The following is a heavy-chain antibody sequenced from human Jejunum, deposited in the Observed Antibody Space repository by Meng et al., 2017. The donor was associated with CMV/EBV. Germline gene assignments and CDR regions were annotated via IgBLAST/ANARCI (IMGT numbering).Heavy chain of an antibody. J-gene: IGHJ4*02. CDR2: INAGNGNT. CDR1: GYTLTSYA. V-gene: IGHV1-3*01. D-gene: IGHD1-26*01. Sequence: QVQLVQSGSELKKPGASVTVSCKASGYTLTSYAMHWVRQAPGQRLEWMGWINAGNGNTNYAQTLQGRLTMTTDTSTSTAYMELRSLRSDDTAVYYCARVEVGITSGDYWGQGTLVTVSS. CDR3: ARVEVGITSGDY.